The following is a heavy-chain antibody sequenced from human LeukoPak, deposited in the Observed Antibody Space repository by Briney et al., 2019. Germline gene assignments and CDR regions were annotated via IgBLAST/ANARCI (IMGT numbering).Heavy chain of an antibody. J-gene: IGHJ4*02. Sequence: PSETLSLTCAVYGGSFSGYYWSWIRQPPGKGLEWIGEIKHSGSTNYNPSLKSRVTISVDTSKNRFSLMLSSVTAADTAVYYCARGFRATDYFDYWGQGTLVTVSS. CDR1: GGSFSGYY. D-gene: IGHD5-12*01. CDR3: ARGFRATDYFDY. CDR2: IKHSGST. V-gene: IGHV4-34*01.